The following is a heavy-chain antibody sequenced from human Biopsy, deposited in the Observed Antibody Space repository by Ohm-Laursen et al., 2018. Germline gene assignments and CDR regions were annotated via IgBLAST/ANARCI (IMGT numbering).Heavy chain of an antibody. CDR3: ARGLSSGWYGYFDV. CDR2: IWYDGTNE. CDR1: GFTFGHYA. Sequence: SLRLSCTASGFTFGHYAMHWVRQAPGKGLEWISLIWYDGTNEDYADSVKGRFTISRDNSKNTLYLQTNTLTLEDTAFYYCARGLSSGWYGYFDVWGRGTLVTVSS. J-gene: IGHJ2*01. V-gene: IGHV3-33*01. D-gene: IGHD6-19*01.